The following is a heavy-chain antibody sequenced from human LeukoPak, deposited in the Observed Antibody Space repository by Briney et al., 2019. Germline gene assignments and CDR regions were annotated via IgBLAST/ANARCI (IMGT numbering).Heavy chain of an antibody. D-gene: IGHD6-13*01. J-gene: IGHJ4*02. CDR2: IYPGDSDT. CDR1: GYSITNYW. CDR3: ASHEGSSWYYFDY. Sequence: GESLKISCKGSGYSITNYWIGWVRQMPGKGLEWMGIIYPGDSDTRYSPSFQGQVTISADKSISTAYLQWSSLKASDTAMYYCASHEGSSWYYFDYWGQGTLVTVSS. V-gene: IGHV5-51*01.